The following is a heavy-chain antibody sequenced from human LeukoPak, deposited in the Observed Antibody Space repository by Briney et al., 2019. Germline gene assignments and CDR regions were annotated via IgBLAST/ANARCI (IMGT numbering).Heavy chain of an antibody. Sequence: ASVTVSCKVSGYTLTELSMHWVRPAPGKGLEWMGGFDPEDGETIYAQKFQGRVTMTEDTSTDTAYMELSSLRSEDTAVYYCALFDWLFRSQDAFDIWGQGTMVTVSS. V-gene: IGHV1-24*01. CDR2: FDPEDGET. J-gene: IGHJ3*02. D-gene: IGHD3-9*01. CDR1: GYTLTELS. CDR3: ALFDWLFRSQDAFDI.